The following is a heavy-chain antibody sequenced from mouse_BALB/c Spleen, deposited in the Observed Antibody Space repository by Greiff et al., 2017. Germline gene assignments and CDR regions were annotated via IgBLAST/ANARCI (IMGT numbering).Heavy chain of an antibody. CDR2: IWAGGST. V-gene: IGHV2-9*02. Sequence: VHLVESGPGLVAPSQSLSITCTVSGFSLTSYGVHWVRQPPGKGLEWLGVIWAGGSTNYNSALMSRLSISKDNSKSQVFLKMNSLQTDDTAMYYCAGNSLRRLRAMDYWGQGTSVTVSS. D-gene: IGHD1-2*01. CDR1: GFSLTSYG. J-gene: IGHJ4*01. CDR3: AGNSLRRLRAMDY.